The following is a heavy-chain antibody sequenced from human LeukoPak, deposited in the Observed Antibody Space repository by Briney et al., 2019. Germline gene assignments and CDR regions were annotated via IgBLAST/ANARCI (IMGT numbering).Heavy chain of an antibody. CDR3: AKETEYSSGWYGYFDY. J-gene: IGHJ4*02. CDR1: GLTFSSYA. V-gene: IGHV3-23*01. Sequence: GGSLRLSCAASGLTFSSYAMSWVRQAPGKGLEWVSAISGSGGSTYYADSVKGRFTISRDNSKNTLYLQMNSLRAEDTAVYYCAKETEYSSGWYGYFDYWGQGTLVTVSS. D-gene: IGHD6-19*01. CDR2: ISGSGGST.